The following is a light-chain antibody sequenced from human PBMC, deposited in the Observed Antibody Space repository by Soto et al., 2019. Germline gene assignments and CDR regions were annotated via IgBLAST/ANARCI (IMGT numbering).Light chain of an antibody. Sequence: QSALTQPRSVSGSPGQSVTISCTGNSSDVGAHNYVSWYQQHPGKAPKLMISYVTKRPSGVPARFSGSKSGNTASLTISGLQTEDEADYYCCTWGGSSVFGTGTKLTVL. V-gene: IGLV2-11*01. J-gene: IGLJ1*01. CDR1: SSDVGAHNY. CDR2: YVT. CDR3: CTWGGSSV.